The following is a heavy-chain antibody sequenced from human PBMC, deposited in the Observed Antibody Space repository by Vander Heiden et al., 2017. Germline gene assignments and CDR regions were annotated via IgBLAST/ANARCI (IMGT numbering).Heavy chain of an antibody. J-gene: IGHJ4*02. V-gene: IGHV3-33*01. CDR3: ARDSGVRFFEGDY. CDR1: GFTFSRYG. Sequence: QVQLVESGGGVVQPGRSLSLSCAASGFTFSRYGMHWVRQAPGKGLEWVAVIWYDGSNKYYADSVKGRFTISRDNSKNTLYLQMNSLRAEDTAVYYCARDSGVRFFEGDYWGQGTLVTVSS. CDR2: IWYDGSNK. D-gene: IGHD3-3*01.